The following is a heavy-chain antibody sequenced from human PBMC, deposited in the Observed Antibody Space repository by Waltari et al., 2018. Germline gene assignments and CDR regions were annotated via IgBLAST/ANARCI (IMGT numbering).Heavy chain of an antibody. CDR2: IVVGSGNT. D-gene: IGHD2-2*01. CDR1: GFTFTSSA. Sequence: QLVQSGAEVKKPGTSVKVSCKASGFTFTSSAMQWVRQARGQRLEWIGWIVVGSGNTNYAQKFQERVTTSVDTSKNQFSLNLSSVTASDTAVYYCARVQLGYCSSTSCSQFYFDDWGQGALVTVSS. J-gene: IGHJ4*02. CDR3: ARVQLGYCSSTSCSQFYFDD. V-gene: IGHV1-58*02.